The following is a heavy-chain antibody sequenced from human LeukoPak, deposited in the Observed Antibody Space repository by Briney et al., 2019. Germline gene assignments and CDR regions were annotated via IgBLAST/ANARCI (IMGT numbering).Heavy chain of an antibody. CDR1: GFTFSNYG. Sequence: HPGRSLRLSCAASGFTFSNYGMHWVRQAPGKGLEWVALISYDGSNKYYADSVKGRFTISRDNSKNTLYLQMNSLRAEDTAVYYCAKDPRRYSRTGGYFDYWGQGTLVTVSS. CDR2: ISYDGSNK. D-gene: IGHD6-13*01. V-gene: IGHV3-30*18. CDR3: AKDPRRYSRTGGYFDY. J-gene: IGHJ4*02.